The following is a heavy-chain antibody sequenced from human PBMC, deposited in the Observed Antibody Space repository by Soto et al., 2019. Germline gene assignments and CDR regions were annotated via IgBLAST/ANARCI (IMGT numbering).Heavy chain of an antibody. CDR1: GFTFSDHY. V-gene: IGHV3-72*01. CDR2: SKNKADSYTT. Sequence: EVQLVESGGGLVQPGGSLRLSCAASGFTFSDHYMDWVRQAPGKGLEWVGRSKNKADSYTTEYAASVKGRFTISRDGSKNSLFLQMNSLTSEDGGVYYCNLWGSGNDFGAAWGQGILVTVSS. D-gene: IGHD3-10*01. CDR3: NLWGSGNDFGAA. J-gene: IGHJ4*02.